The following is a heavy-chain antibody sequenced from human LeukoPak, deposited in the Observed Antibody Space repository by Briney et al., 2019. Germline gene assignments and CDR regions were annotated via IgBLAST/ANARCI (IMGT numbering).Heavy chain of an antibody. J-gene: IGHJ4*02. Sequence: GGSLRLSCAASAFSLNAYNMNWVRQAPGKGLERVSSISYTGTYIYYADSVKGRFTISRDNAQNSLYLQMNSLRAEDTAIYYCVRDRGTYRPIDYWGQGTLVTVSS. CDR2: ISYTGTYI. D-gene: IGHD1-26*01. CDR1: AFSLNAYN. CDR3: VRDRGTYRPIDY. V-gene: IGHV3-21*04.